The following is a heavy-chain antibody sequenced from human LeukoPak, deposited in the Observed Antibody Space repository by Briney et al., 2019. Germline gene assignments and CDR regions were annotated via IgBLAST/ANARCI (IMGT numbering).Heavy chain of an antibody. CDR3: GRVVDSAAVAGTGKYYCDY. CDR2: LPLSGNT. J-gene: IGHJ4*02. V-gene: IGHV4-38-2*01. CDR1: GYSFSGSYY. D-gene: IGHD6-19*01. Sequence: SGTLSLSCAASGYSFSGSYYWGWIRQPPGKGLDRSGSLPLSGNTYYKPSLKSRVTISVDTSKNHFSLKLTTVTAADTAVYYCGRVVDSAAVAGTGKYYCDYCCQGT.